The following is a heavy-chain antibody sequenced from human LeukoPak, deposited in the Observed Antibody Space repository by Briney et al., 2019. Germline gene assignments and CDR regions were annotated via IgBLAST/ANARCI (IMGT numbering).Heavy chain of an antibody. D-gene: IGHD3-10*01. CDR2: IYTSGST. CDR1: GGSISSYY. J-gene: IGHJ6*03. Sequence: SESLSLTCTVSGGSISSYYWSWIRQPPGKGLEWIGRIYTSGSTNYNPSLKSRVTMSVDTSKNQFSLKLSSVTAADTAVYYCARAVGSGSFQTYYYYMDVWGKGTTVTISS. V-gene: IGHV4-4*07. CDR3: ARAVGSGSFQTYYYYMDV.